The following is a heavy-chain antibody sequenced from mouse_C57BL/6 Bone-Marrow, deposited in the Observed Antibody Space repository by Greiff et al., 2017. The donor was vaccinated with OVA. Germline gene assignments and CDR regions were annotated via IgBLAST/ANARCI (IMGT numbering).Heavy chain of an antibody. CDR2: ISSGSSTI. CDR3: ARGDGSSFWFAY. Sequence: EVKVVESGGGLVKPGGSLKLSCAASGFTFSDYGMHWVRQAPEKGLEWVAYISSGSSTIYYADTVKGRFTISRDNAKNTLFLQMTSLRSEDTAMYYCARGDGSSFWFAYGGQGTLVTVSA. J-gene: IGHJ3*01. V-gene: IGHV5-17*01. CDR1: GFTFSDYG. D-gene: IGHD1-1*01.